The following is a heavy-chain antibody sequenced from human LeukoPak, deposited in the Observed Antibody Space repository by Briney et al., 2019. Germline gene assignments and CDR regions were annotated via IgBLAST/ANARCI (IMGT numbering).Heavy chain of an antibody. CDR3: ATPLGPLGLIPYYFDY. D-gene: IGHD2-21*01. J-gene: IGHJ4*02. CDR2: FDPEKGET. CDR1: GYTLTELA. V-gene: IGHV1-24*01. Sequence: TSVKVSCKXSGYTLTELAMHWVRQAPRKGLEWIGRFDPEKGETIYTQQLQGRLTMTEDTSTDTAYMELSSLTSEDTAVYYCATPLGPLGLIPYYFDYWGQGTLVTVSS.